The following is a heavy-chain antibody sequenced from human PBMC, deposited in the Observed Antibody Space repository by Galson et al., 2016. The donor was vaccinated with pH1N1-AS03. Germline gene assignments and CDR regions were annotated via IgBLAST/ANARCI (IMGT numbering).Heavy chain of an antibody. V-gene: IGHV3-23*01. CDR2: ISGSGGTT. D-gene: IGHD5/OR15-5a*01. CDR1: GFTFSSYA. CDR3: AKAPHAVSTGGEY. Sequence: SLRLSCAASGFTFSSYAMSWVRQAPGKGLEWVSAISGSGGTTYYADSVKGRFTISRDNSKNTLYLQMNSLAAADTAVYYCAKAPHAVSTGGEYWGQGTLVTVSS. J-gene: IGHJ4*02.